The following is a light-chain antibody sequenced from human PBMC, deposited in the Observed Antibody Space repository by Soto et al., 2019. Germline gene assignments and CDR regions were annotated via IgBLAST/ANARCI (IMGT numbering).Light chain of an antibody. CDR2: GAS. CDR1: QSVSNSY. CDR3: QHYGTSLYT. J-gene: IGKJ2*01. V-gene: IGKV3-20*01. Sequence: EIVLTQSPGTLSLSPGERATLPCRASQSVSNSYLAWYQQKPGQAPRLLMYGASNRATGIPDRFSGSGSGTDFTLTISILEPEDFAVYYCQHYGTSLYTFGQGTKLEIK.